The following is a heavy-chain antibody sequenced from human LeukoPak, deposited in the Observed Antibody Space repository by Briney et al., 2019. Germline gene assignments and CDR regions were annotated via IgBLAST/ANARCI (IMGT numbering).Heavy chain of an antibody. CDR3: ARGDYGSGSPYYYYYMDV. V-gene: IGHV4-59*01. CDR2: IYYSGST. D-gene: IGHD3-10*01. Sequence: SETLSLTCTVSGGSISSYYWSWIRQPPGKGLEWIGYIYYSGSTNYNPSLKSRVTISVDTSKNQFSLKLTSVTAADTAVYYCARGDYGSGSPYYYYYMDVWGKGTTVTISS. J-gene: IGHJ6*03. CDR1: GGSISSYY.